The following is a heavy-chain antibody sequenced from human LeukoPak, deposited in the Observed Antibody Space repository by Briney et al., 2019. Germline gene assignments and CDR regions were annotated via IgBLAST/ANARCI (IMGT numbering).Heavy chain of an antibody. V-gene: IGHV4-61*05. CDR2: IYYSGST. CDR3: ARTGYSSGWYFDY. Sequence: PSETLSLTCTVSGGSISGSSYYWGWIRQSPGKGLEWIGYIYYSGSTNYNPSLKSRVTISVDTSKNQFSLKLSSVTAADTAVYYCARTGYSSGWYFDYWGQGTLVTVSS. J-gene: IGHJ4*02. CDR1: GGSISGSSYY. D-gene: IGHD6-19*01.